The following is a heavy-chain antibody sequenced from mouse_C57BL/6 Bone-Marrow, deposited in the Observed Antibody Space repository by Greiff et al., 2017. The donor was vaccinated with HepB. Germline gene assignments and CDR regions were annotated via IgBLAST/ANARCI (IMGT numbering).Heavy chain of an antibody. CDR3: ARGGWLLQSRNYFDY. J-gene: IGHJ2*01. D-gene: IGHD2-3*01. V-gene: IGHV5-17*01. CDR2: ISSGSSTI. Sequence: EVQVVESGGGLVKPGGSLKLSCAASGFTFSDYGMHWVRQAPEKGLEWVAYISSGSSTIYHADTVKGRFTISRDNAKNTLFLQMTSLRSEDTAMYYCARGGWLLQSRNYFDYWGQGTTLTVSS. CDR1: GFTFSDYG.